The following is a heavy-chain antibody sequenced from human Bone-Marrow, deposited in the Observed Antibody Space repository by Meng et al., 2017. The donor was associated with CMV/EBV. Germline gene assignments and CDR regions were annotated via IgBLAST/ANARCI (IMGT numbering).Heavy chain of an antibody. J-gene: IGHJ4*02. CDR3: ASGSGGLEGYFDY. Sequence: GESLKISCAASGFTFSSYAMHWVRQAPGKGLEWVAVISYDGSNKYYADSVKGRFTISRDNSKNTLYLQMNSLRAEDTAVYYCASGSGGLEGYFDYWGQGTLVTVSS. D-gene: IGHD1-26*01. CDR1: GFTFSSYA. V-gene: IGHV3-30-3*01. CDR2: ISYDGSNK.